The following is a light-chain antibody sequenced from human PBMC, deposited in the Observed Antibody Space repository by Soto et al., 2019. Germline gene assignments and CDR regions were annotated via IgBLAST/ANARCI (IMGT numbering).Light chain of an antibody. CDR1: QSVGSY. CDR3: QQRSIRPLT. Sequence: EIVLTQSPATLSLSPGEGATLSCRASQSVGSYLGRYQQKPGQAPRLLIYDASKRVTGIPARFSGRGSGTDFTLTISSLEPEDFAVYYCQQRSIRPLTFGQGTRLEIK. J-gene: IGKJ5*01. V-gene: IGKV3-11*01. CDR2: DAS.